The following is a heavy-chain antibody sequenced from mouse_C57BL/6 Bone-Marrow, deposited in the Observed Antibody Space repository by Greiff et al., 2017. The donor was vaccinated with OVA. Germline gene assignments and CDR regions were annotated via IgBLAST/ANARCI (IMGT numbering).Heavy chain of an antibody. CDR2: IDPETGGT. D-gene: IGHD2-5*01. J-gene: IGHJ4*01. CDR3: TRGDYYSNYPYAMDY. Sequence: QVHVKQSGAELVRPGASVTLSCKASGYTFTDYDMHWVKQTPVHGLEWIGAIDPETGGTAYNQKFKGKAILTADKSSSTAYMELRSLTSEDSAVYYGTRGDYYSNYPYAMDYWGQGTSVTVSS. V-gene: IGHV1-15*01. CDR1: GYTFTDYD.